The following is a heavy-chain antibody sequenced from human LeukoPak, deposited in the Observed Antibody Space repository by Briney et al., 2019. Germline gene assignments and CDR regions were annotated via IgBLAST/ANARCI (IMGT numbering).Heavy chain of an antibody. D-gene: IGHD3-16*01. Sequence: PSETLSLTCTVPGGSISSYYWSWIRQPPGKGLEWIGYIYYSGSTNYNPPLKSRVTMSVDTSKNQFSLKLSSVTAADTAVYYCARDYDYVWGSSRAFDIWGRGTMVTVSS. CDR1: GGSISSYY. V-gene: IGHV4-59*12. CDR3: ARDYDYVWGSSRAFDI. CDR2: IYYSGST. J-gene: IGHJ3*02.